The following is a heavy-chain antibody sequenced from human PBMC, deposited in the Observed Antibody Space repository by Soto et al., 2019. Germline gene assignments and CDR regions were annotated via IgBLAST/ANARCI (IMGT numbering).Heavy chain of an antibody. D-gene: IGHD6-13*01. CDR3: AKSVGGAAAGTFNWFDP. J-gene: IGHJ5*02. Sequence: GWSLRLSCAASVFTFSSYAMSWVRQAPGKGLEWVSAISGSGGGTYYADSVKGRFTISRDNSKNTLYLQMNSLRAEDTAVYYCAKSVGGAAAGTFNWFDPWGQGTLVTVSS. V-gene: IGHV3-23*01. CDR1: VFTFSSYA. CDR2: ISGSGGGT.